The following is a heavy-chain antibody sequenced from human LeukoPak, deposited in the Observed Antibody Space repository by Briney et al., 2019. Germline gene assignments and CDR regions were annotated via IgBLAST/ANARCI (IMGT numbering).Heavy chain of an antibody. Sequence: ASVKVSCKASGYTFTGYYMHWVRQAPGQGLEWMGWINPDSGGTNYAQKFQGRVTMTRDTSISTAYMELSRLRSGDTAVYYCAITMVRGVMRGNFDYWGQGTLVTVSS. D-gene: IGHD3-10*01. CDR1: GYTFTGYY. V-gene: IGHV1-2*02. CDR2: INPDSGGT. CDR3: AITMVRGVMRGNFDY. J-gene: IGHJ4*02.